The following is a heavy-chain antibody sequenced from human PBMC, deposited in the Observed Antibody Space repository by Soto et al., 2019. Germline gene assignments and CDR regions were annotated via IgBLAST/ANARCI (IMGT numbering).Heavy chain of an antibody. V-gene: IGHV3-21*01. Sequence: ESLKISCAASGFTFSSYSMNWVRQAPGKGLEWVSSISSSSSYIYYADSVKGRFTISRDNAKNSLYLQMNSLRAEDTAVYYCARDETRGGYNWFDPWGQGTLVTVSS. D-gene: IGHD3-16*01. CDR1: GFTFSSYS. J-gene: IGHJ5*02. CDR3: ARDETRGGYNWFDP. CDR2: ISSSSSYI.